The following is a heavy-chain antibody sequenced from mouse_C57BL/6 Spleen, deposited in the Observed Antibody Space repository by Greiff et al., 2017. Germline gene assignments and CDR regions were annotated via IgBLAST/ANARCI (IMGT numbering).Heavy chain of an antibody. CDR2: IYPGNSDT. V-gene: IGHV1-5*01. CDR3: SYDGYYGGFAY. CDR1: GYTFTSYW. J-gene: IGHJ3*01. D-gene: IGHD2-3*01. Sequence: VQLQQSGPVLARPGASVKMSCKTSGYTFTSYWMHWVKQRPGQGLEWIGAIYPGNSDTSYNQKFKGKAKLTAVTSASTAYMELSSLTNEDSAVYYCSYDGYYGGFAYWGQGTLVTVSA.